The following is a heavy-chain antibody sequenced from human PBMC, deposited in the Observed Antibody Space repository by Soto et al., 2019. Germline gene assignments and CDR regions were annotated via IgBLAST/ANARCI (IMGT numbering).Heavy chain of an antibody. V-gene: IGHV3-33*01. CDR1: GFTFSSYG. J-gene: IGHJ6*02. CDR3: ARDPEYYYYGMDV. CDR2: IWYDGSNK. Sequence: QVQLVESGGGVVQPGRSLRLSCAASGFTFSSYGMHWVRQAPGKGLEWVAVIWYDGSNKYYADSVKGRFTISRDNSKNTMYLQMTSLRAEDTAVYYCARDPEYYYYGMDVWGQGTTVTVSS.